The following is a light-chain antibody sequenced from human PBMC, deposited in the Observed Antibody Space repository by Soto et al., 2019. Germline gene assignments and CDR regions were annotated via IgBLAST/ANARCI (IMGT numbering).Light chain of an antibody. J-gene: IGKJ1*01. CDR3: QQRSNWPPAWT. V-gene: IGKV3-11*01. CDR2: DAS. Sequence: EIVLTQSPATLSLSPGEGATLSSRASQSVSSYLVWYQQKPGQAPRLLIYDASNRATGIPARFSGSGSGTDFTLTISSLEPEDFAVYYCQQRSNWPPAWTFGQGTKVDI. CDR1: QSVSSY.